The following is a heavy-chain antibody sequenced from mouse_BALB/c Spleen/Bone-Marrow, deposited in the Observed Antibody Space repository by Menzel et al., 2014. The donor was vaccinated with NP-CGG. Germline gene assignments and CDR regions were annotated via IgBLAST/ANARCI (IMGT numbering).Heavy chain of an antibody. V-gene: IGHV1-14*01. CDR2: INPYNDGP. Sequence: EVKLQESGPELVEPGASVKMSCKASGYTFTSSVMHWVKQKPGQGLEWIGYINPYNDGPKYNERFRGRATLTSDRSSSTAYMELSSLTSEDSAVYYCAREVVATDSFDYGGQGTPLPVSS. CDR1: GYTFTSSV. CDR3: AREVVATDSFDY. J-gene: IGHJ2*01. D-gene: IGHD1-1*02.